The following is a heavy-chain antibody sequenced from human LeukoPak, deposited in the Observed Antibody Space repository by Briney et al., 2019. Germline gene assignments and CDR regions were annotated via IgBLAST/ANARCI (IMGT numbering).Heavy chain of an antibody. CDR2: ISWNSGSI. CDR1: GFTFDDYA. Sequence: GGSLRLSCAASGFTFDDYAMHWVRQAPGKGLEWVSGISWNSGSIGYADSVKGRFTISRDNAKNSLYLQMNSLRAEDTALYYCAKGYVLLGSGTPPGIDYWGQGTLVTVSS. V-gene: IGHV3-9*01. D-gene: IGHD1-26*01. CDR3: AKGYVLLGSGTPPGIDY. J-gene: IGHJ4*02.